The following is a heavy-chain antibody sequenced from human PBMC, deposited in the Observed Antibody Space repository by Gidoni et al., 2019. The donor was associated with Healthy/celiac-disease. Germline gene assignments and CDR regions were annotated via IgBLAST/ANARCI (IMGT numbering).Heavy chain of an antibody. V-gene: IGHV4-39*02. Sequence: QLQLQESGPGLVKPSETLSLTCTVSGGSISSSSYYWGWIRQPPGKGLEWIGSLYYSGSTYYNPSLKSRVTISVDTSKNQFSLKLSSVAAADTAVYYCARDERDYDFWSGYYTARWFDPWGQGTLVTVSS. J-gene: IGHJ5*02. D-gene: IGHD3-3*01. CDR2: LYYSGST. CDR1: GGSISSSSYY. CDR3: ARDERDYDFWSGYYTARWFDP.